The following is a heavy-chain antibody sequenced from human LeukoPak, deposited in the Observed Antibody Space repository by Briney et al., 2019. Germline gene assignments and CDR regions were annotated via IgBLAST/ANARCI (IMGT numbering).Heavy chain of an antibody. CDR1: GGSISSYY. Sequence: SETLSLTCTVSGGSISSYYWSWIRQPPGKGLEWIGEINHSGSTSYNPSLKSRVTISVDTSKNQFSLKLSSVTAADTAVYYCARGGYRDYDFWSGYYSLYFQHWGQGTLVTVSS. V-gene: IGHV4-34*01. J-gene: IGHJ1*01. CDR2: INHSGST. D-gene: IGHD3-3*01. CDR3: ARGGYRDYDFWSGYYSLYFQH.